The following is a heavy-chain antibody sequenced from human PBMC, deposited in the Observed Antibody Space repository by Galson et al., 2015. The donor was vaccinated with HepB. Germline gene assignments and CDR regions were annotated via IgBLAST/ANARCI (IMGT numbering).Heavy chain of an antibody. CDR2: VKHDGTEK. CDR1: GFTFRNFA. J-gene: IGHJ5*01. Sequence: SLRLSCAASGFTFRNFAMSWVRQAPGKGLEWVANVKHDGTEKHYVDSVRGRFTTSRDNSKNSLYLQMNSLRVEDTAVYYCTRGLWFDYWGQGILVIVSS. CDR3: TRGLWFDY. V-gene: IGHV3-7*03.